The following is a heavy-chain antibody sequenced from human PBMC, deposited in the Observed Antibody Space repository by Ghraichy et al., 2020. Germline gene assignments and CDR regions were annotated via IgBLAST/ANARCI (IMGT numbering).Heavy chain of an antibody. CDR3: ASRHYTDFY. V-gene: IGHV4-4*02. J-gene: IGHJ4*02. D-gene: IGHD3/OR15-3a*01. CDR2: IFHSGST. CDR1: GASISDHW. Sequence: ESLNISCVVSGASISDHWWSWVRQPPGKGLEWVGEIFHSGSTNYDLSLKGRVTVSVDKSKNQFFLELRSVTAADTAVYYCASRHYTDFYWGQGTLVTFSS.